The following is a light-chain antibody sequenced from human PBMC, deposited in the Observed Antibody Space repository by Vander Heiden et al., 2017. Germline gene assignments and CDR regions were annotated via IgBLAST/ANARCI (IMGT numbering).Light chain of an antibody. Sequence: DIQMTQPPSSLSASVGDRVTITCRASQSIDRYLNWYQHKPGKAPKLLIHAASSLQSGVPSRFSGSGSGTDFTLTISSLQPEDFSAYFCQQSSTPPYTFGQVTKLEI. J-gene: IGKJ2*01. CDR1: QSIDRY. V-gene: IGKV1-39*01. CDR3: QQSSTPPYT. CDR2: AAS.